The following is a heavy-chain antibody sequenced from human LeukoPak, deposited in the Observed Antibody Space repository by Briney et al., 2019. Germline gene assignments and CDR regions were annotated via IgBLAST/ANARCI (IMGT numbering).Heavy chain of an antibody. V-gene: IGHV4-59*11. CDR1: GGSISSHY. D-gene: IGHD3-22*01. CDR3: GTMSSGHTVNY. Sequence: PSETLSLTCTVSGGSISSHYWSWIRQPPGKGLEWIGYIYYSGSTNYNPSLKSRVTISVDTSKNQFSLKLSSVTAADTAVYYCGTMSSGHTVNYWGQGTLVTVSS. CDR2: IYYSGST. J-gene: IGHJ4*02.